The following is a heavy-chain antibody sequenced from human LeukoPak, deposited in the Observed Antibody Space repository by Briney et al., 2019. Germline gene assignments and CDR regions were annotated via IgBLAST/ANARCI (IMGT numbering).Heavy chain of an antibody. CDR2: IKQRGNT. D-gene: IGHD2-15*01. CDR3: ARGCRGAADYWGGGSCYPRYYYYMDV. Sequence: SETLSLTCAVYGVAFSGYYWTWIRQPPEKGLEWIGEIKQRGNTNFTPSRKSRVTISVDTSKNQFSLKLSSVTAADTSVYYCARGCRGAADYWGGGSCYPRYYYYMDVWGKGTTVTVSS. CDR1: GVAFSGYY. J-gene: IGHJ6*03. V-gene: IGHV4-34*01.